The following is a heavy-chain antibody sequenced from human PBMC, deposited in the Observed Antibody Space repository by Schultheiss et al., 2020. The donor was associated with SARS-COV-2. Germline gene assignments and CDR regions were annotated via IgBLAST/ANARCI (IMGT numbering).Heavy chain of an antibody. J-gene: IGHJ5*02. CDR1: GFNFRSYD. D-gene: IGHD6-6*01. Sequence: GGSLRLSCAASGFNFRSYDLHWVRQAPGKGLEWVALIWYDGSNKYYADSVKGRFTISRDNSKNTLFLQMSSLRVEDTAMYYCAKGRIAARPIWFDPWGQGTLVTVSS. CDR3: AKGRIAARPIWFDP. CDR2: IWYDGSNK. V-gene: IGHV3-33*06.